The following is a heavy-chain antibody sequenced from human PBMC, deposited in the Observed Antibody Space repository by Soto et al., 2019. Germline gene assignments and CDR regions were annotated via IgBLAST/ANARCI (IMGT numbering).Heavy chain of an antibody. Sequence: QVQLVQSGAEVKKPGASVKVSCKASGYTFTNYGINWVRLAPGQGLEWLGWVSAYNGERRYAQRVQARVIMTTDTSTTTAYMELRSLRSDDTAVYYCSRGTSIPASGDYWGQGTLVTVSS. J-gene: IGHJ4*01. V-gene: IGHV1-18*01. D-gene: IGHD6-6*01. CDR1: GYTFTNYG. CDR3: SRGTSIPASGDY. CDR2: VSAYNGER.